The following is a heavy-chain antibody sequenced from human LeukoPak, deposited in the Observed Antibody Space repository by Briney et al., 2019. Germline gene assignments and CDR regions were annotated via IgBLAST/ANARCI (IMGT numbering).Heavy chain of an antibody. CDR2: INPSGGST. D-gene: IGHD3-9*01. J-gene: IGHJ3*02. CDR3: ARDRYYNILTGFRRSDGFDI. CDR1: GYTFTSYY. V-gene: IGHV1-46*01. Sequence: ASVKVSCKASGYTFTSYYMHWVRQAPGQGLEWMGIINPSGGSTSYAQKFQGRVTMTTDTSTNTAYMELRSLRSDDTAVYYCARDRYYNILTGFRRSDGFDIWGQGTMVTVSS.